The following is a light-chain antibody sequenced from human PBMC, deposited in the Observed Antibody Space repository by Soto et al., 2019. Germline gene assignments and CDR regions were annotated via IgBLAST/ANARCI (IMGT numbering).Light chain of an antibody. CDR2: GAS. Sequence: EIVLTQSPGTLSLSPGERATLSCRASQSVSSSSYLAWYQQKPGQAPRLLIYGASSRATGIPDRFSDSGSGTDFTLTISRLEPEDFAVYYCQQYGSSPSYTFGQGTKLEIK. V-gene: IGKV3-20*01. CDR3: QQYGSSPSYT. J-gene: IGKJ2*01. CDR1: QSVSSSSY.